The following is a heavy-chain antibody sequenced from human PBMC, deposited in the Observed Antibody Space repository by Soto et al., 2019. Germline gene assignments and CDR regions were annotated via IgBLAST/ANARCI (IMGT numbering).Heavy chain of an antibody. CDR3: ARDLYRGVIIDYYYYYGMDV. CDR2: ISSSSSYI. D-gene: IGHD3-10*01. Sequence: GGSLRLSCAASGFTFSSYSMNWVRQAPGKGLEWVSSISSSSSYIYYADSVKGRFTISRDNAKNSLYLQMNSLRAEDTAVYYCARDLYRGVIIDYYYYYGMDVWGQGTTVTVSS. CDR1: GFTFSSYS. J-gene: IGHJ6*02. V-gene: IGHV3-21*01.